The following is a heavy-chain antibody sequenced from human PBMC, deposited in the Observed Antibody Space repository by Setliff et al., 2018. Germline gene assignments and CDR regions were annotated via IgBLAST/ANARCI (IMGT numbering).Heavy chain of an antibody. CDR3: ARSSGPRVVLAADFDS. CDR1: GYAFITFG. V-gene: IGHV1-18*01. D-gene: IGHD3-9*01. CDR2: ISPYNGNT. J-gene: IGHJ4*02. Sequence: GASVKVSCKTSGYAFITFGISWVRQAPGQGPEWMGCISPYNGNTNYAQKFQDRVTMTTDTSTATVYMELKNLRTDDTAVYYCARSSGPRVVLAADFDSWGQGTLVTVSS.